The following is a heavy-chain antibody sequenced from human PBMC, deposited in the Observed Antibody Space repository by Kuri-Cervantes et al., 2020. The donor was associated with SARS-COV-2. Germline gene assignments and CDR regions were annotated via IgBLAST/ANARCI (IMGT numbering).Heavy chain of an antibody. CDR1: GFTVSSNY. CDR2: IKSKTDGGTT. J-gene: IGHJ5*02. CDR3: TTDPRYCSSTSCYGP. Sequence: GGSLRLSCAASGFTVSSNYMSWVRQAPGKGLEWVGRIKSKTDGGTTDYAAPVKGRFTISRDDSKNTLYLQMNSLKTEDTAVYYCTTDPRYCSSTSCYGPWGQGTLVTVSS. D-gene: IGHD2-2*01. V-gene: IGHV3-15*01.